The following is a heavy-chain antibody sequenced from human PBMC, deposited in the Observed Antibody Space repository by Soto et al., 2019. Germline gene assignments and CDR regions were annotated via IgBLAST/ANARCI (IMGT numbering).Heavy chain of an antibody. J-gene: IGHJ3*02. CDR3: ARDRRDCRGGSCYHKSFDI. Sequence: QVQLVESGGGLVKPGGSLRLSCAASGFTVSGYYMSWIRQAPGKGLDWVSYISSSGSTTYYADSVKGRFTISRDTAKNSLFPQMNSLRAEDTAVYYCARDRRDCRGGSCYHKSFDIWGQGTVVTVSS. CDR2: ISSSGSTT. CDR1: GFTVSGYY. D-gene: IGHD2-15*01. V-gene: IGHV3-11*01.